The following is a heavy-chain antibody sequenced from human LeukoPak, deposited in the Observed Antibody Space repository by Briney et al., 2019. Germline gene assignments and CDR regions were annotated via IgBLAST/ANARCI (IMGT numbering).Heavy chain of an antibody. CDR1: GFTFSSYS. CDR2: ISPGGGPT. CDR3: VRYSYGKGEGYYFDY. V-gene: IGHV3-23*01. J-gene: IGHJ4*02. D-gene: IGHD5-18*01. Sequence: GGSLRLSCAASGFTFSSYSMNWVRQAPGKGLEWVSGISPGGGPTYYADSVKGRFTISRDNSKNTLYLQMNGLRAEDTAVYYCVRYSYGKGEGYYFDYWGQGTLVTVSS.